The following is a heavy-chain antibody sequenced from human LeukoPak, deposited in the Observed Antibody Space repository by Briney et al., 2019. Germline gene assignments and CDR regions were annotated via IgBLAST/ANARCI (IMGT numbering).Heavy chain of an antibody. D-gene: IGHD6-19*01. V-gene: IGHV4-39*01. CDR3: ARQESSGWYGGFDP. J-gene: IGHJ5*02. CDR1: GGSISSSSYY. Sequence: PSETLSLTCTVSGGSISSSSYYWGWIRQPPGKGLEWVGSIYYSGSTYYHPSLKSRVTISVDTSKNQFSLKLSSVTAADTAVYYCARQESSGWYGGFDPWGQGTLVTVSS. CDR2: IYYSGST.